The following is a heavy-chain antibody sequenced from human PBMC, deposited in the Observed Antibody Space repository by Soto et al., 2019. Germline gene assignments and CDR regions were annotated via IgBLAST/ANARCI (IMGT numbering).Heavy chain of an antibody. Sequence: PSETLPLTCAVSGGSLSSAGYSWSWIRQPPGKGLEWIVYIYHSGSTYYTPSLKRRVPLSVERSKNQFSLKLSSVSAADTAVYYFARVKLGARESHYLEWRRRAVNWFDPWGQGTLVTVSS. D-gene: IGHD3-3*01. CDR1: GGSLSSAGYS. CDR3: ARVKLGARESHYLEWRRRAVNWFDP. CDR2: IYHSGST. J-gene: IGHJ5*02. V-gene: IGHV4-30-2*01.